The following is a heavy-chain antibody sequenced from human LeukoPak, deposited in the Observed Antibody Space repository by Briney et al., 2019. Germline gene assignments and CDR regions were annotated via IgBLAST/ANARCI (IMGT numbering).Heavy chain of an antibody. V-gene: IGHV1-2*04. CDR1: GYTFTGYY. Sequence: ASVKVSCKASGYTFTGYYMHWVRQAPGQGLEWMGWINPNSGGTNYAQKFQGWVTMTRDTSIGTAYMELSRLRSDDTAVYYCATDPGETVPAAKGPRGDYCYGMDVWGQGTTVTVSS. CDR2: INPNSGGT. CDR3: ATDPGETVPAAKGPRGDYCYGMDV. J-gene: IGHJ6*02. D-gene: IGHD2-2*01.